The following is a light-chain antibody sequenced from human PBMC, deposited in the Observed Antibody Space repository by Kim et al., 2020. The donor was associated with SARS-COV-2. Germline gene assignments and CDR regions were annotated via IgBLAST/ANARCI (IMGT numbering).Light chain of an antibody. CDR3: QQYNYWPPGT. Sequence: SPGETATLSCRASQTITGTLAWYQQKPGQAPRLLIYDVSARATGVPVRFSGSGSGTDFTLTISSLQSEDVAVYICQQYNYWPPGTFGQGTKVDIK. V-gene: IGKV3-15*01. CDR2: DVS. J-gene: IGKJ1*01. CDR1: QTITGT.